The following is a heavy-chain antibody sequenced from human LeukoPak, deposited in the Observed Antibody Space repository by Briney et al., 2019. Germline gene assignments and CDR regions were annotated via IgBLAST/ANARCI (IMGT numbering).Heavy chain of an antibody. CDR3: ARDAFSRISVFGVVSDAFDI. Sequence: PWGSLRLSCAASGFTFSSYWMSWVRQAPGKGPEWVANIKQDGSEKYYVDSVKGRFTISRDNAKNSLYLQMNSLRAEDTDVYYCARDAFSRISVFGVVSDAFDIWGQGTMVTVSS. V-gene: IGHV3-7*01. J-gene: IGHJ3*02. CDR1: GFTFSSYW. CDR2: IKQDGSEK. D-gene: IGHD3-3*01.